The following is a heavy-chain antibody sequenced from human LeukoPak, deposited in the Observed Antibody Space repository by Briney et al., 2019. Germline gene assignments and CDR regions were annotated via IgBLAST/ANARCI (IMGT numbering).Heavy chain of an antibody. CDR2: INHSGST. CDR1: GGSFSGYY. J-gene: IGHJ4*02. Sequence: PSETLSLTCAVYGGSFSGYYWSWIRQPPGKGLEWIWEINHSGSTNYNPSLKSRVTISVDTSKNQFSLKLSSVTAADTAVYYCARTHCSGGSCYNATFDYWGQGTLVTVSS. D-gene: IGHD2-15*01. CDR3: ARTHCSGGSCYNATFDY. V-gene: IGHV4-34*01.